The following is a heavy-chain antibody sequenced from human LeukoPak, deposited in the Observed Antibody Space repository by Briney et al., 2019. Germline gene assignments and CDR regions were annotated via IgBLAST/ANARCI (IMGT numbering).Heavy chain of an antibody. Sequence: SETLSLTCTVSGGSMSSYYWSWIRQPPGKGLEWIGYIYYSGTTNYNPSPKSRVTISVDASKNQFSLKLSSVTAADTAVYYCARGRLQWYYFDYWGQGTLVTVSS. D-gene: IGHD5-24*01. CDR2: IYYSGTT. CDR3: ARGRLQWYYFDY. V-gene: IGHV4-59*08. CDR1: GGSMSSYY. J-gene: IGHJ4*02.